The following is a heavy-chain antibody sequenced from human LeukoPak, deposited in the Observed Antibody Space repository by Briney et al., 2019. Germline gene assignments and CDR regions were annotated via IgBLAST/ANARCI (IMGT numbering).Heavy chain of an antibody. V-gene: IGHV1-18*01. CDR2: ISPYDGNT. Sequence: ASVKVSCKTSGYTFSSHSMNWVRQAPGQGLEWLGWISPYDGNTKYAQKIQGRATMTTDTSTSTAYLELRSLRSDDTAVYYCARGEYDLLGDYWGQGTLVTVSS. CDR1: GYTFSSHS. J-gene: IGHJ4*02. CDR3: ARGEYDLLGDY. D-gene: IGHD3-10*01.